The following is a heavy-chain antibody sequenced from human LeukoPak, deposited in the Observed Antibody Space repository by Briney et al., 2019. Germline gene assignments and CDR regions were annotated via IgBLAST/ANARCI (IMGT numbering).Heavy chain of an antibody. D-gene: IGHD1-26*01. V-gene: IGHV6-1*01. J-gene: IGHJ4*02. Sequence: SQTLSLTCAISGDSVSSNSVAWNWIRQSPSRGLEWLGTTYYRSKWFNDYPLSVKSRISIEPDTSKNQFSLQLNSVTPEDTAVYYCARGGLGPKLGDFHYWGQGTLVTVSS. CDR1: GDSVSSNSVA. CDR2: TYYRSKWFN. CDR3: ARGGLGPKLGDFHY.